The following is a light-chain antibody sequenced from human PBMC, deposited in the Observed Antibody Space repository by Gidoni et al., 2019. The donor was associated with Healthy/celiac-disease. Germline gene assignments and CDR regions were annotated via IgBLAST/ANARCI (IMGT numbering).Light chain of an antibody. Sequence: EIVLTQSPVTLSLSPGERATLACSASQSVSSYLTWYQQNPGQAPRLLIYDASNRATGIPARFSGSGSGTDFTRTIRSRESEDLAVYYCQQRRNWPPHRTFGGGTKVEIK. J-gene: IGKJ4*01. V-gene: IGKV3-11*01. CDR3: QQRRNWPPHRT. CDR1: QSVSSY. CDR2: DAS.